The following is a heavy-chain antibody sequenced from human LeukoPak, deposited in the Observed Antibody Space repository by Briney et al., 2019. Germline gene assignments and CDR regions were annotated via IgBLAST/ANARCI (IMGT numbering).Heavy chain of an antibody. CDR1: GGSINSYY. CDR3: ARQTYSHDACDI. Sequence: SETLSLTCTVSGGSINSYYWSWIRQPPGKGLEWIGYIYYSGSANYNPSLKSRVTISVDTSKNQFSLKLSSVTAADTALYFCARQTYSHDACDIWGQGTMVTVSS. V-gene: IGHV4-59*08. CDR2: IYYSGSA. D-gene: IGHD2-15*01. J-gene: IGHJ3*02.